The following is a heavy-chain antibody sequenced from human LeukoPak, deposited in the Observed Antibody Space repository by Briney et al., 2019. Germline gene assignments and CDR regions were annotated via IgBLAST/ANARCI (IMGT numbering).Heavy chain of an antibody. D-gene: IGHD3-16*01. Sequence: GGSLRLSCAASGFTFSSYGMHWVRQAPGKGLEWVAVIWYDGSNKYYADSVKGRFTISRDNSKNTLYLQMNSLRAEDTGVYYCAKGLRTGVGPYMGYHYYMDVWGKGATVTVSS. CDR2: IWYDGSNK. J-gene: IGHJ6*03. CDR1: GFTFSSYG. CDR3: AKGLRTGVGPYMGYHYYMDV. V-gene: IGHV3-33*06.